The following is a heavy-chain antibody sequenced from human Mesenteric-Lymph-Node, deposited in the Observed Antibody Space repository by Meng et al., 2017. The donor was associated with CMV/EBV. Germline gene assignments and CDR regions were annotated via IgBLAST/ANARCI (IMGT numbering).Heavy chain of an antibody. D-gene: IGHD6-6*01. CDR3: ASRLIATQPSPVY. CDR1: GFTFSSYW. V-gene: IGHV3-66*02. J-gene: IGHJ4*02. CDR2: IYSDGST. Sequence: GESLKISCVASGFTFSSYWMSWVRQAPGKGLEWVSVIYSDGSTYYADSVKGRFTISRDNSKNTLYLQMNSLITEDTAVYYCASRLIATQPSPVYWGQGTLVTVSS.